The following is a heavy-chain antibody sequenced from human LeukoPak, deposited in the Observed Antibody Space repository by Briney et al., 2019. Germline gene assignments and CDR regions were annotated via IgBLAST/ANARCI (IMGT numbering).Heavy chain of an antibody. CDR2: MNPNSGNT. V-gene: IGHV1-8*03. Sequence: GASVKVSCKASGYTFTDYYMHWVRQATGQGLEWMGWMNPNSGNTGYAQKFQGRVTITRNTSISIAYMELSSLRSEDTAVYYCARGGYDFWSGYYTGYYYMDVWGKGTTVTVSS. D-gene: IGHD3-3*01. CDR3: ARGGYDFWSGYYTGYYYMDV. CDR1: GYTFTDYY. J-gene: IGHJ6*03.